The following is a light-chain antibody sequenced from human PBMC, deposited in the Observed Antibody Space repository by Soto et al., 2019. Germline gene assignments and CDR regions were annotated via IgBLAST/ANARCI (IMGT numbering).Light chain of an antibody. CDR1: QDISNY. CDR3: QPYDSLPYT. J-gene: IGKJ2*01. V-gene: IGKV1-33*01. Sequence: DIQMTQSPSSLSASVGDRVTITCQARQDISNYLNWYQQKPGSAPKLLIYDASNLETGVPSRLSVSGSGTDFSFNISRLQPEDIETYYCQPYDSLPYTFGQGTKLDI. CDR2: DAS.